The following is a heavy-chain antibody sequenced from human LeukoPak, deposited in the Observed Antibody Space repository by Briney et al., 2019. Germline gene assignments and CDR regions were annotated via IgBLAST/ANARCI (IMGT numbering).Heavy chain of an antibody. D-gene: IGHD3-3*01. CDR1: GFTFSGYA. V-gene: IGHV3-23*01. Sequence: GGSLRLSCAASGFTFSGYAMSWVRKPPGKGLEWVSVISGSGSNTYYADSVKGRFTISRDNAKNSLYLQMNSLRAEDTAVYYCARDLESNYDFWSGYEPSGFDIWGQGTMVTVSS. J-gene: IGHJ3*02. CDR2: ISGSGSNT. CDR3: ARDLESNYDFWSGYEPSGFDI.